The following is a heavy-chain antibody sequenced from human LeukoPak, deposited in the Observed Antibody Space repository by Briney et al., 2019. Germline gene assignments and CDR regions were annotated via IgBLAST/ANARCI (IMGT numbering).Heavy chain of an antibody. J-gene: IGHJ3*02. Sequence: SQTLSLTCAVSGGSISSGVYSWSWFRQSPGKGLEWIGYIYYSGNTYYNPSLKSRVTISVDTSKNHFSLKLSSVTAADTAVYYCARGGAVAGPDWGDAFDIWGQGTMVTVSS. V-gene: IGHV4-30-4*07. CDR3: ARGGAVAGPDWGDAFDI. CDR1: GGSISSGVYS. CDR2: IYYSGNT. D-gene: IGHD6-13*01.